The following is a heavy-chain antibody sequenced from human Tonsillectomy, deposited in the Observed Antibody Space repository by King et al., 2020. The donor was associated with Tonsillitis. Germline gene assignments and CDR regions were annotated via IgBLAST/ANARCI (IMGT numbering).Heavy chain of an antibody. V-gene: IGHV4-59*01. CDR2: IDYRGST. CDR3: ARGVAAAVKF. D-gene: IGHD6-13*01. CDR1: GGSISSYF. J-gene: IGHJ4*02. Sequence: QLQESGPGLVKPSETLSLTCSVSGGSISSYFWHWIRQPPGKRLEWIGYIDYRGSTNYNPSLKSRLTISVDTSSNQFSLQLRSATAADTAVYYCARGVAAAVKFWGQGTLVTVSS.